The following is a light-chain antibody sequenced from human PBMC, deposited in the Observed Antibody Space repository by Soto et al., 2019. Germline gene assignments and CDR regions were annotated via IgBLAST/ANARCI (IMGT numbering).Light chain of an antibody. Sequence: QSALTQPASVSGSLGQSITMSCTGTSTDVGGYNFVSWYQQHPDKAPKLLIYEVTNRPSGVSNRFSGSKSGNTASLTISGLQAEDEADYYCSSYTRTGTPVFGTGTKLTVL. CDR1: STDVGGYNF. CDR3: SSYTRTGTPV. V-gene: IGLV2-14*01. CDR2: EVT. J-gene: IGLJ1*01.